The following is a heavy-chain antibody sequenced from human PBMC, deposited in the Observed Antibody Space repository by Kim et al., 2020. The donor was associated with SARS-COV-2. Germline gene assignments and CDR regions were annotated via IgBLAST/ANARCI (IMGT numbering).Heavy chain of an antibody. V-gene: IGHV4-39*01. CDR3: ARVLRVRSSEFDY. Sequence: SETLSLTCTVSGGSISSSSYYWGWIRQPPGKGLEWIGSIYYRGTTYHNPSLKSRVTISVDTSKNQFSLKLNSVTAADTAVYYCARVLRVRSSEFDYWGQGTLVTVSS. CDR2: IYYRGTT. CDR1: GGSISSSSYY. D-gene: IGHD2-2*01. J-gene: IGHJ4*02.